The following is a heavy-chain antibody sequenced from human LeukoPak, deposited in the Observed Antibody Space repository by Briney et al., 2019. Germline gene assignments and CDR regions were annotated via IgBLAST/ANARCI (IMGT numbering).Heavy chain of an antibody. J-gene: IGHJ5*02. Sequence: PSETLSLTCAVYGGSFSGYYWSWIRQPPGKGLEWIGEINHSGSTNYNPSLKSRVTISVDTSKNQFSLKLSSVTAADTAVYYCARTLKGLARGNWFDPWGQGTLVTVST. V-gene: IGHV4-34*01. CDR1: GGSFSGYY. D-gene: IGHD3-16*01. CDR2: INHSGST. CDR3: ARTLKGLARGNWFDP.